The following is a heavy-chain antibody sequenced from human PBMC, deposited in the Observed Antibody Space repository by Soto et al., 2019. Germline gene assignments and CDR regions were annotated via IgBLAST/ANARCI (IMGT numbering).Heavy chain of an antibody. CDR1: GFTFSSFL. Sequence: EVQLVESGGGLVQPGGSLRLSCAVSGFTFSSFLMHWVRQAPGEGLGWVSRINTDGSSTSYADSVKGRFTISRDNAKNTLYLQMNSLRVEDTAMYYCAKRGVDTFGLSYWGQGTLVTVSS. V-gene: IGHV3-74*01. D-gene: IGHD3-10*01. CDR3: AKRGVDTFGLSY. J-gene: IGHJ4*02. CDR2: INTDGSST.